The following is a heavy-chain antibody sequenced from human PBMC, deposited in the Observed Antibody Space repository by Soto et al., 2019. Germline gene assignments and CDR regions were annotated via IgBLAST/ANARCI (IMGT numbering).Heavy chain of an antibody. J-gene: IGHJ4*02. Sequence: EVQLVESGGGLVQPGRSLRLSCAASGFTFDDYAMHWVRQAPGKGLEWVSGISWNSGSIGYADSVKGRFTISRDNAKKSLYLQMNSLRAEDTALYYCAKGGMVVRGAPAGDVWGQGTLVTVSS. CDR1: GFTFDDYA. D-gene: IGHD3-10*01. CDR2: ISWNSGSI. CDR3: AKGGMVVRGAPAGDV. V-gene: IGHV3-9*01.